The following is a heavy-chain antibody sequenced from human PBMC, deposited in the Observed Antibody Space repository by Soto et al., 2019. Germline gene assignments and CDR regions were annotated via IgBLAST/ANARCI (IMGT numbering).Heavy chain of an antibody. V-gene: IGHV1-69*13. CDR3: ASRITGVWSPFDY. Sequence: ASVKVSCKASGGTFSSYAISWVRQAPGQGLEWMGGIIPIFGTANYAQKFQGRVTITADESTSTAYMELSSLRSEDTAVYYCASRITGVWSPFDYWGQGTLVTVSS. CDR2: IIPIFGTA. J-gene: IGHJ4*02. D-gene: IGHD3-10*01. CDR1: GGTFSSYA.